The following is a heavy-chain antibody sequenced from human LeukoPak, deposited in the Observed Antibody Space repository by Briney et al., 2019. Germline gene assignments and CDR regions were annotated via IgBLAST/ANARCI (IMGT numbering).Heavy chain of an antibody. CDR1: GFTFSSYA. V-gene: IGHV3-23*01. J-gene: IGHJ6*03. Sequence: PGRSLRLSCAASGFTFSSYAMSWVRQAPGKGLEWVSAISGSGGSTYYADSVKGRFTISRDNSKNTLYLQMNSLKTEDTAVYYCTTDPSQVLYYYYYMDVWGKGTTVTVSS. CDR3: TTDPSQVLYYYYYMDV. CDR2: ISGSGGST.